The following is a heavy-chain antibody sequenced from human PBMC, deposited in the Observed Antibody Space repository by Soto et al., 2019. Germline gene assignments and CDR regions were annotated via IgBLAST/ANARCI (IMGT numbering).Heavy chain of an antibody. Sequence: QAGGSLRLSCAASGFTFSSYAMSWVRQAPGKGLEWVSAISGSGGSTYYADSVKGRFTISRDNSKNTLYLQMNSLRAEDTAVYYCAKGVDTAMVYYYYGMDVWGQGTTVTVSS. CDR2: ISGSGGST. CDR1: GFTFSSYA. V-gene: IGHV3-23*01. CDR3: AKGVDTAMVYYYYGMDV. D-gene: IGHD5-18*01. J-gene: IGHJ6*02.